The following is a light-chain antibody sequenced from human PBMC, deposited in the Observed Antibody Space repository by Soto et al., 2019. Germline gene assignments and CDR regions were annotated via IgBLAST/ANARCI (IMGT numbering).Light chain of an antibody. CDR3: PPTFRTPPWT. Sequence: DIQLTQSPSSLSAQVGDRVTITCRTSQNINNFLNWYRQRPGEAPEHLIYGASGLRGGVSTRFSGSGSGTDLTLPLRGLQTGDSATYLCPPTFRTPPWTLGQGT. CDR2: GAS. CDR1: QNINNF. J-gene: IGKJ1*01. V-gene: IGKV1-39*01.